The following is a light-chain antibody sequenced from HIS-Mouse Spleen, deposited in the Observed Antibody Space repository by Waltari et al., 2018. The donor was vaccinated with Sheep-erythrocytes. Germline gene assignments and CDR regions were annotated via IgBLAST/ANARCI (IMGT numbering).Light chain of an antibody. V-gene: IGLV2-14*01. CDR1: SSDVGGYNY. Sequence: LTQPASVSGSPGQSITISCTGTSSDVGGYNYVSLYQQHPGKAPKLMIYEVSNRPSGVSNRFSGSKSGNTASLTISGLQAEDEADYYCSSYTSSSTLVVFGGGTKLTVL. CDR2: EVS. J-gene: IGLJ2*01. CDR3: SSYTSSSTLVV.